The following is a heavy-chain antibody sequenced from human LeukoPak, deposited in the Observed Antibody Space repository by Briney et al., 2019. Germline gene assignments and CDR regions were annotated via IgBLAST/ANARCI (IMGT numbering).Heavy chain of an antibody. CDR2: ISWNSGSI. J-gene: IGHJ5*02. CDR3: AKSEIGVVGWFDP. Sequence: GGSLRLSCAASGFTFDDYAMHWVRQAPGKGLEWVSGISWNSGSIGYADSVKGRLTISRDNAKNSLYLQMNSLRAEDTALYYCAKSEIGVVGWFDPWGQGTLVTVSS. CDR1: GFTFDDYA. V-gene: IGHV3-9*01. D-gene: IGHD3-10*01.